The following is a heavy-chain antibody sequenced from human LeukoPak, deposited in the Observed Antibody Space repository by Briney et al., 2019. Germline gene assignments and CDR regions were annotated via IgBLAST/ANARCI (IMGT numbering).Heavy chain of an antibody. Sequence: GRSLRLSCAASGFIFDDYAMHWVRQAPGKGLEWVSGISWNSGSIGYADSVKGRFTISRDNAKNSLYLQMNSLRAEDTALYYCAKGDSSGYYLWYNWFDPWGQGTLVTVSS. CDR3: AKGDSSGYYLWYNWFDP. CDR1: GFIFDDYA. J-gene: IGHJ5*02. V-gene: IGHV3-9*01. D-gene: IGHD3-22*01. CDR2: ISWNSGSI.